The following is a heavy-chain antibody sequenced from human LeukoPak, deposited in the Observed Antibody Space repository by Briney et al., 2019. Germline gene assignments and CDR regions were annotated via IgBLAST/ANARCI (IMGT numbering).Heavy chain of an antibody. CDR2: ISYDGSNK. CDR3: ARDTRESTYYYDSSGYYFGY. D-gene: IGHD3-22*01. V-gene: IGHV3-30*03. Sequence: GRSLRLSCAASGFTFSSYGMHWVRQAPGKGLEWVAVISYDGSNKYYADSVKGRFTISRDNSKNTLYLQMNSLRAEDTAVYYCARDTRESTYYYDSSGYYFGYWGQGTLVTVSS. CDR1: GFTFSSYG. J-gene: IGHJ4*02.